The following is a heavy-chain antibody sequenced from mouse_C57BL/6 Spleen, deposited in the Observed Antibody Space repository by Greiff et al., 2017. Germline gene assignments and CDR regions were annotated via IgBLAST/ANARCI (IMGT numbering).Heavy chain of an antibody. D-gene: IGHD2-2*01. V-gene: IGHV1-26*01. CDR1: GYTFTDYY. CDR3: ARRRLPYYFDY. CDR2: INPNNGGT. Sequence: EVQLQQSGPELVKPGASVKISCKASGYTFTDYYMNWVKQSHGKSLEWIGDINPNNGGTSYNQKFKGKATLTVDKSSSTAYMELRSLTSEDSAVYYCARRRLPYYFDYWGQGTTLTVSS. J-gene: IGHJ2*01.